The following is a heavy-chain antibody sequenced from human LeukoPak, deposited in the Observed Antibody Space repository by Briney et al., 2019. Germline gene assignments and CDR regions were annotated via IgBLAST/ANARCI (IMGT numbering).Heavy chain of an antibody. CDR2: ISASGGST. CDR3: AKRPYSAPGAFDI. CDR1: GLTFSIFA. V-gene: IGHV3-23*01. D-gene: IGHD4-11*01. Sequence: LTGGSLRLSCAASGLTFSIFAMSWVRQAPGKGLEWVTTISASGGSTYYADSVKGRFTISRDNSKNTLYMQMISLRAEDTAVYYCAKRPYSAPGAFDIWGQGTMVTVSS. J-gene: IGHJ3*02.